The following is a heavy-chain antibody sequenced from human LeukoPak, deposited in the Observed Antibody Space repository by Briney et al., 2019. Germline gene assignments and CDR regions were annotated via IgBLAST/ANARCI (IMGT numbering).Heavy chain of an antibody. V-gene: IGHV3-23*01. Sequence: PGGTLRLSCAASGFTFSSYGMSWVRQAPGKGLEWVSAISGSGGSTYYADSVKGRFTISRDNSKNTLYLQMNSLRAEDTAVYYCAKDRISTFGGVIVIPVADYWGQGTLVTVSS. J-gene: IGHJ4*02. CDR3: AKDRISTFGGVIVIPVADY. CDR2: ISGSGGST. D-gene: IGHD3-16*02. CDR1: GFTFSSYG.